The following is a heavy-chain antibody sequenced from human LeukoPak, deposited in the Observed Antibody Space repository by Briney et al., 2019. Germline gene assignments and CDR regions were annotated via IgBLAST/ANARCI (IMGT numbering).Heavy chain of an antibody. CDR1: GVTFSSYT. Sequence: GGSLRLSCVASGVTFSSYTMNWVRQAPGKGLEWVSSISSSSTYIYYADSLKGRFTISRDNAKNSLYLQMNSLSAEDTAVYYCAIFPCLSRWVYYWCQGTLVTVSS. V-gene: IGHV3-21*01. J-gene: IGHJ4*02. D-gene: IGHD5/OR15-5a*01. CDR2: ISSSSTYI. CDR3: AIFPCLSRWVYY.